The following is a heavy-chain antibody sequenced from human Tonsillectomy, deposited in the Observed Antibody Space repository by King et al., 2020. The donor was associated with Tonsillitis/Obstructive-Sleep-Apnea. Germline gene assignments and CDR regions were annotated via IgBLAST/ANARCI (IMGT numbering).Heavy chain of an antibody. D-gene: IGHD2-15*01. V-gene: IGHV3-33*01. Sequence: VQLVQSGGGVVQPGRSLRLSCAPSGFTFSSYGMHWVRQAPGKGLEWVAVIWHDGSNKYYADSVRGRFTISRDNSKNTLYLQMNSLRAEDTAVYYCAREALVVVATYFDYLGQGNLVTVSS. CDR3: AREALVVVATYFDY. CDR2: IWHDGSNK. J-gene: IGHJ4*02. CDR1: GFTFSSYG.